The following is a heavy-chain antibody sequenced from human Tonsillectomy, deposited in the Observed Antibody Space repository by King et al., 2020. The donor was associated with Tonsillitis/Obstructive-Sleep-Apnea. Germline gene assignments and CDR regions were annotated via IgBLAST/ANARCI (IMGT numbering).Heavy chain of an antibody. CDR1: GGTFSSYA. D-gene: IGHD5-18*01. Sequence: VQLVQSGAEVKKPGSSVKVSCKPSGGTFSSYAISWVRQAPGQGLEWMGGIIPIFGTANYAQQFQGRVTITADESTSPAYMELSSLRSEDTAVYYCARASDVKDTAMVNEYYYYYYMDVWGKGTTVTVSS. V-gene: IGHV1-69*01. CDR2: IIPIFGTA. J-gene: IGHJ6*03. CDR3: ARASDVKDTAMVNEYYYYYYMDV.